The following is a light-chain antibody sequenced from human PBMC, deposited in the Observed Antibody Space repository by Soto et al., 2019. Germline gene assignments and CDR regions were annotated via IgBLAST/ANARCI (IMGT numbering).Light chain of an antibody. J-gene: IGKJ4*01. CDR3: HQFNSYRYT. CDR1: QGISSA. CDR2: DAS. Sequence: AIQLTQSPSSLSASVGVRVTITCRAGQGISSALAWYQQEPGKAPKLMIYDASSLESGVPSRVSGSGSGTDFTLNISSLQPEDFAANYCHQFNSYRYTFCGGTKVEIK. V-gene: IGKV1-13*02.